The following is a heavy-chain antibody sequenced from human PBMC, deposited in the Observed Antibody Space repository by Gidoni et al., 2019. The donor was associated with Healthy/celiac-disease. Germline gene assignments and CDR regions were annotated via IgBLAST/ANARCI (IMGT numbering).Heavy chain of an antibody. Sequence: PSFQGLVTISADKYTNTAYLQWSSLKASDTAMYYCARHLQPDDAFDIWGQGTMVTVSS. V-gene: IGHV5-10-1*01. CDR3: ARHLQPDDAFDI. D-gene: IGHD4-4*01. J-gene: IGHJ3*02.